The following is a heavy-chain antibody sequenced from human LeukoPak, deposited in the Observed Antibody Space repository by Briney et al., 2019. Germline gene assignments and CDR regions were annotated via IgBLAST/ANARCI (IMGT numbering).Heavy chain of an antibody. J-gene: IGHJ4*02. CDR2: ISGSGGTT. Sequence: PGGSLRLSCAASGFTFSSFAMSWVRQAPGKGLEWVSAISGSGGTTYFADSVKGRFTISRDISKKMLYLQLNRLRAEDTAVYYCAKGFRLDVFDYWGQGTLVTVSS. CDR3: AKGFRLDVFDY. CDR1: GFTFSSFA. V-gene: IGHV3-23*01. D-gene: IGHD1-1*01.